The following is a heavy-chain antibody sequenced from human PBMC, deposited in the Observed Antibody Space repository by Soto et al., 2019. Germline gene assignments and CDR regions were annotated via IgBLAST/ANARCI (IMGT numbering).Heavy chain of an antibody. D-gene: IGHD5-18*01. Sequence: EVQLVESGGGLVQPGRSLRLSCAASGFTFDDYAVNWVRQAPGKGLEWVSGSSWNGGNIGYADSVKGRFTISRDNTKNSLFLQMNSLRTDDTALYYGAKGSGYTYNGGSSLDYWGQGTLVTVSS. V-gene: IGHV3-9*01. CDR3: AKGSGYTYNGGSSLDY. J-gene: IGHJ4*02. CDR2: SSWNGGNI. CDR1: GFTFDDYA.